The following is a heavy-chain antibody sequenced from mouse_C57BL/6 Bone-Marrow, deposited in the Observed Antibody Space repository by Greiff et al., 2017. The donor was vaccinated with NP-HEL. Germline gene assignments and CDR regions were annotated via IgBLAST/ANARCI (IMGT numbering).Heavy chain of an antibody. D-gene: IGHD1-1*01. CDR1: GYTFTNYW. CDR2: IYPGGGYT. J-gene: IGHJ2*01. V-gene: IGHV1-63*01. Sequence: QVQLQQSGAELVRPGTSVKMSCKASGYTFTNYWIGWAKQRPGHGLEWIGDIYPGGGYTNYNEKFKGKATLTADKSSSTAYMQFSSLTSEDSAIYYCARENYGSSHYYYFDYWGQGPTLTVSS. CDR3: ARENYGSSHYYYFDY.